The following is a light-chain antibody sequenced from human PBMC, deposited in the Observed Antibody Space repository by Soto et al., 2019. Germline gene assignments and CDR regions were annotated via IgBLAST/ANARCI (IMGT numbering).Light chain of an antibody. CDR3: QPYKNWPPIT. CDR1: QSVISTY. V-gene: IGKV3-20*01. J-gene: IGKJ5*01. Sequence: EIVLTQSPGTLSLSPGERATLSCRASQSVISTYLAWYQQKPGQAPRLLIYGASSRATGIPDRFSGSGSGTDFTLTISSLQSEDFAVYYCQPYKNWPPITFGQGTRLEIK. CDR2: GAS.